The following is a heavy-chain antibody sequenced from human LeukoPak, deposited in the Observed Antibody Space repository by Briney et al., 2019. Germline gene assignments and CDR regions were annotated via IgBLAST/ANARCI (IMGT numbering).Heavy chain of an antibody. CDR1: GFSLGTSGVG. CDR2: IYWNDDK. CDR3: ARDGSGSYLRSNWFDP. Sequence: SGPTLVNPTPTLTLTCTFSGFSLGTSGVGVGWIRQPPVKALEWLALIYWNDDKRYSPSLKSRLTITKDTSKNQVVLTMTNMDPVDTATYYCARDGSGSYLRSNWFDPWGQGTLVTVSS. V-gene: IGHV2-5*01. D-gene: IGHD3-10*01. J-gene: IGHJ5*02.